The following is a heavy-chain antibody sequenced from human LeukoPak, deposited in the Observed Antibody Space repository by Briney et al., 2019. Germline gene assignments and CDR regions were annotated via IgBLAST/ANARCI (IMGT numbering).Heavy chain of an antibody. Sequence: GGSLRLSCAASGFTFSSYSMNWVRQAPGKGLEWVSSISSSSSYIYYADSVKGRFTISRDNAKNSLYLQMNSLRVEDTAIYYCVRVALYYYDSESYYFFEHWGQGTPVTASS. J-gene: IGHJ4*02. D-gene: IGHD3-10*01. V-gene: IGHV3-21*01. CDR1: GFTFSSYS. CDR3: VRVALYYYDSESYYFFEH. CDR2: ISSSSSYI.